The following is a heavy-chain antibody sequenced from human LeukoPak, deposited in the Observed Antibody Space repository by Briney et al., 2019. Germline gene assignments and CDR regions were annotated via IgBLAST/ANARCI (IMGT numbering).Heavy chain of an antibody. Sequence: SETLSLTCTVSGGSISSSSYYWGWIRQPPGKGLEWIGSIYYSGSTYYNPSLKSRVTISVDTSKNQFSLQLNSVTPEDTAVYYCARDLGSSGWYTRAGFDYWGQGTLVTVSS. CDR2: IYYSGST. CDR3: ARDLGSSGWYTRAGFDY. J-gene: IGHJ4*02. CDR1: GGSISSSSYY. V-gene: IGHV4-39*02. D-gene: IGHD6-19*01.